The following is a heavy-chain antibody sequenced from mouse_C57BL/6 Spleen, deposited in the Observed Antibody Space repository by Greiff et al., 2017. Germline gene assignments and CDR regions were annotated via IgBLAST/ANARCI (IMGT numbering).Heavy chain of an antibody. J-gene: IGHJ4*01. CDR3: ARSHYDYGYAMDY. Sequence: QVQLQQSGAELARPGASVKMSCKASGYTFTSYTMHWVKQRPGQGLEWIGYINPSSGYTKYNQKFKDKATLTADKSSSTAYMQLISLTSEDSAVYYCARSHYDYGYAMDYWGQGTSVTVSS. D-gene: IGHD2-4*01. CDR1: GYTFTSYT. V-gene: IGHV1-4*01. CDR2: INPSSGYT.